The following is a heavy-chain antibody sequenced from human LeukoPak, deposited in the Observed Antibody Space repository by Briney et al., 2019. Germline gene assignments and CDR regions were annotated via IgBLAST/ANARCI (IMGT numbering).Heavy chain of an antibody. CDR2: ISSSSSTI. J-gene: IGHJ4*02. CDR1: GFTFSSYE. D-gene: IGHD1-26*01. V-gene: IGHV3-48*01. Sequence: GGSLRLSCAASGFTFSSYEMNWVRQAPGKGLEWVSYISSSSSTIYYADSVKGRFTISRDNAKNSLYLQMNSLRAEDTAVYYCARDGEWELLRGDHFDYWGQGTLVTVSS. CDR3: ARDGEWELLRGDHFDY.